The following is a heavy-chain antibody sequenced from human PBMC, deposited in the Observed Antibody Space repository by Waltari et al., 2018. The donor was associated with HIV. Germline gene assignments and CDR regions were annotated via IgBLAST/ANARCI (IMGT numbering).Heavy chain of an antibody. Sequence: QVQLQQWGAGLLKPSETLSLTCAVYGGSFSNNFWSGIRHLPGKGLEWIGEINQSGNTRYNPSLKSRVITSVDTSKKQFSLKLRFVTAADTAMYYCARVFGGGHFDSWGQGTLLIVSS. CDR1: GGSFSNNF. D-gene: IGHD3-10*01. CDR3: ARVFGGGHFDS. CDR2: INQSGNT. J-gene: IGHJ4*02. V-gene: IGHV4-34*02.